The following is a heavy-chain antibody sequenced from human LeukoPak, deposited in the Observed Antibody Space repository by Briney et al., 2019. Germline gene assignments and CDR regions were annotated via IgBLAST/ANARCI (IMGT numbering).Heavy chain of an antibody. CDR3: ARLGYCSTGSCYSLDY. J-gene: IGHJ4*02. Sequence: PGGSLRLSCSASGFTFSSYDMHWVRQAPGKGLEYVSAISSNGCSTYYADSVKGRFTISRDNSKNTLYLQMSSLRAEDTAVYYCARLGYCSTGSCYSLDYGGQGTLVTVS. CDR2: ISSNGCST. V-gene: IGHV3-64D*09. CDR1: GFTFSSYD. D-gene: IGHD2-2*01.